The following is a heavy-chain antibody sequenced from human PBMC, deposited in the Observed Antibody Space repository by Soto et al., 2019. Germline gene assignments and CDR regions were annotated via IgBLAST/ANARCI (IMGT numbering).Heavy chain of an antibody. CDR2: ISGYNGNT. D-gene: IGHD2-21*01. J-gene: IGHJ6*02. CDR1: GYTFTNYG. CDR3: AREGQAPYSDYGMDV. Sequence: QVQVVQSGDEVKKPGASVKVSCKASGYTFTNYGFSWVRQAPGQGLEWMGWISGYNGNTKYAEKFQGRVTMTTDTSTSTAHMELRSLRSDDTAVYYCAREGQAPYSDYGMDVWGQGTAVTVSS. V-gene: IGHV1-18*01.